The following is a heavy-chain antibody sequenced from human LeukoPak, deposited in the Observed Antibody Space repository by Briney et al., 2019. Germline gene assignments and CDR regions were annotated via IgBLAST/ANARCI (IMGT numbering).Heavy chain of an antibody. CDR1: GFTFSSYG. Sequence: PGRSLRLSCAASGFTFSSYGMHWVRQAPGKGLEWVAVISYDGSNKYYADSVKGRFTISRDNSKNTLYLQMNSLRAEDTAVYYCAKGIGDVVAVAATEDAFDIWGQGTMVTVSS. D-gene: IGHD2-15*01. J-gene: IGHJ3*02. CDR3: AKGIGDVVAVAATEDAFDI. CDR2: ISYDGSNK. V-gene: IGHV3-30*18.